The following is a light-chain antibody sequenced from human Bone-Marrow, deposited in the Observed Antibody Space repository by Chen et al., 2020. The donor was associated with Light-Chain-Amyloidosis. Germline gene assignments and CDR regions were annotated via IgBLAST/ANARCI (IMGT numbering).Light chain of an antibody. V-gene: IGLV6-57*01. CDR2: EDD. Sequence: NFMLTQPHSVSESPGKTVIISCTRSSGSIATNYVQWYQQRPGSSPTTVIYEDDQRPSGVPDRSSGSIDRSANSASGPSSGLNTQEEADCYCQSYQSSSQRVFSGGTKLTVL. J-gene: IGLJ3*02. CDR1: SGSIATNY. CDR3: QSYQSSSQRV.